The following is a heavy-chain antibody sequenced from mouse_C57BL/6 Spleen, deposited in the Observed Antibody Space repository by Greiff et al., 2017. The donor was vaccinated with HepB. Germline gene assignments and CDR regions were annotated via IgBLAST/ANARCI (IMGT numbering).Heavy chain of an antibody. CDR1: GYAFSSSW. J-gene: IGHJ3*01. V-gene: IGHV1-82*01. Sequence: QVQLQQSGPELVKPGASVKISCKASGYAFSSSWMNWVKQRPGKGLEWIGRIYPGDGDTNYNGKFKGKATLTADKSSSTAYMQLSSLTSEDSAFYFCARNYEFAYWGQGTLVTVSA. CDR2: IYPGDGDT. D-gene: IGHD1-1*01. CDR3: ARNYEFAY.